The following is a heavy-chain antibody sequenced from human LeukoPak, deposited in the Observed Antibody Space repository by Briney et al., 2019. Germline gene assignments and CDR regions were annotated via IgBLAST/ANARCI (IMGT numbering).Heavy chain of an antibody. J-gene: IGHJ4*02. CDR3: ARLTASGIAARPMGFDY. Sequence: SETLSVTCTVSGGSISSSSYYWGWIRQPPGQGLEWTGSIYYSGSTYYHPSLKSRVTISVDTSKNQFSLKLSSVTAADTAVYYCARLTASGIAARPMGFDYWGQGTLVTVSS. D-gene: IGHD6-6*01. V-gene: IGHV4-39*01. CDR2: IYYSGST. CDR1: GGSISSSSYY.